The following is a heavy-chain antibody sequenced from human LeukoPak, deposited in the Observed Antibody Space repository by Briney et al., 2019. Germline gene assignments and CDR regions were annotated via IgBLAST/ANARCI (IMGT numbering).Heavy chain of an antibody. V-gene: IGHV4-34*01. Sequence: SETLSLTCAVYGGSFSGYYWSWIRQPPGKGLEWIGEINHSGSTNYNPSLKSRVTISVDTSKNQFSLKLSSVTAADTAVYYCAREWELVFDYWGQGTLVTVSS. CDR3: AREWELVFDY. D-gene: IGHD1-26*01. J-gene: IGHJ4*02. CDR2: INHSGST. CDR1: GGSFSGYY.